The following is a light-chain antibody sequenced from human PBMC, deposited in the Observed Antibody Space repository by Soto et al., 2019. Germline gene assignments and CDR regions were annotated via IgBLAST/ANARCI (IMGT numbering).Light chain of an antibody. CDR3: QQSYSTPTIT. CDR1: QSISNW. V-gene: IGKV1-39*01. Sequence: EIQMTQSPSTLPASVGDRFTITCLASQSISNWLAWYQQKPGTAPKLLIYASSSLQSGVPSRFRGSGSGTLFTLTISSLQPEDFATYYCQQSYSTPTITFGHVTRLEIK. CDR2: ASS. J-gene: IGKJ5*01.